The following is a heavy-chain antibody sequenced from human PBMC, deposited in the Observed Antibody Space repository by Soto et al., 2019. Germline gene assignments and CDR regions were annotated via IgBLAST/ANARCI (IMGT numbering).Heavy chain of an antibody. CDR1: GDTISTGGYT. V-gene: IGHV4-30-2*01. D-gene: IGHD3-9*01. CDR2: TYHRGNP. Sequence: SETLSLTCDVSGDTISTGGYTWAWIRQPPGKALEWIGHTYHRGNPDYNPSLKSRVTISLDTPKNQFSLKLSSVTAADTAVYYCARHPGYYDILTGYTTYYFDSWGQGILVTVSS. J-gene: IGHJ4*02. CDR3: ARHPGYYDILTGYTTYYFDS.